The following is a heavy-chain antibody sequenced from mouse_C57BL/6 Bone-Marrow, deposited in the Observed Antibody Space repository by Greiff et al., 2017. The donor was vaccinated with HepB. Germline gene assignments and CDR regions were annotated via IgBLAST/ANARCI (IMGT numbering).Heavy chain of an antibody. CDR2: IYPGSGST. CDR1: GYTFPSYW. CDR3: ARRDSSGRYYYAMDY. Sequence: VQLQQPGAELVKPGASVKMSCKASGYTFPSYWITWVKQRPGQGLEWIGDIYPGSGSTNYNEKFKSKATLTVDTSSSTAYMQLSSLTSEDSAVYYCARRDSSGRYYYAMDYWGQGTSVTVSS. V-gene: IGHV1-55*01. D-gene: IGHD3-2*02. J-gene: IGHJ4*01.